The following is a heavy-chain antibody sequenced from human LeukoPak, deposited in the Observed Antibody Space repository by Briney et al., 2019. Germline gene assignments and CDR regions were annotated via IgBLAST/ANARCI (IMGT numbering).Heavy chain of an antibody. Sequence: PGGSLRLSCTASGFTFSSYVMTWVRQAPGKGLEWVANIKQHGSEKYYADSVKGRFTISRDNAKNSLYLQMNSLRAEDTAVYYCASAIPADSFDYWGQGTLVTVSS. CDR1: GFTFSSYV. CDR2: IKQHGSEK. V-gene: IGHV3-7*01. CDR3: ASAIPADSFDY. J-gene: IGHJ4*02. D-gene: IGHD2-2*02.